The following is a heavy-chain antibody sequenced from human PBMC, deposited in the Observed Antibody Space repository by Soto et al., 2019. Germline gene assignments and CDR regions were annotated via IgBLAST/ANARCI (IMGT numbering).Heavy chain of an antibody. CDR1: GFTFNSCD. CDR2: ISYDSTKT. D-gene: IGHD1-26*01. Sequence: PGGSLRLSCAASGFTFNSCDMHWVRQGPGNGLEWVAFISYDSTKTYYADSVKGRFTISRDNSNSALYVQMNSLTGEDTAVYYCARTRSAWSDFHYYSLDVWGQGTTVTVSS. J-gene: IGHJ6*02. CDR3: ARTRSAWSDFHYYSLDV. V-gene: IGHV3-30*03.